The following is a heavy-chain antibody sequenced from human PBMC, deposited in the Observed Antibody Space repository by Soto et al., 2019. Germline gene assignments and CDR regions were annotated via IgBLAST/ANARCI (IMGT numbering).Heavy chain of an antibody. Sequence: QPGGSLRLSCAASGFTVSSNYMSWVRQAPGKGLEWVLVIYSGGSTYYADSVKGRFTISRDNSKNTLYLQMNSLRAEDTAVYYCARDHSSSWCDYYYFKDFWGRGTKVTVSS. V-gene: IGHV3-66*01. CDR2: IYSGGST. J-gene: IGHJ6*03. CDR1: GFTVSSNY. CDR3: ARDHSSSWCDYYYFKDF. D-gene: IGHD6-13*01.